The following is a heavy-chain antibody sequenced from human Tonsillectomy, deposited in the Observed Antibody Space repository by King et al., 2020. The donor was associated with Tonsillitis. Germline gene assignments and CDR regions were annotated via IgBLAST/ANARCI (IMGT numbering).Heavy chain of an antibody. CDR1: GYTFANYG. V-gene: IGHV1-18*04. Sequence: QLVQSGAEVKKPGASVKVSCKASGYTFANYGISWVRQAPGQGLEWRGWISGYNGNTNYAQKLQGRVTMTTDTSTSTAYMELRSLRSDDTAVYYCARDTYYYGLGSYDPFDYWGQGTLVIVSS. D-gene: IGHD3-10*01. CDR2: ISGYNGNT. J-gene: IGHJ4*02. CDR3: ARDTYYYGLGSYDPFDY.